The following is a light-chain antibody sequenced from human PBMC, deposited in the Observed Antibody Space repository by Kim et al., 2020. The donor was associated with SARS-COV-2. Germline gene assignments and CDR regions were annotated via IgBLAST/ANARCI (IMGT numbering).Light chain of an antibody. V-gene: IGLV3-19*01. CDR1: TIRKYY. J-gene: IGLJ2*01. CDR3: NSRDSSGDHVI. CDR2: AKD. Sequence: SSELTQDPIVSVALGQTVRISCQGDTIRKYYASWYHQRPGQAPKLVIYAKDHRPSGIPDRFSASTSGNTTSLTITGTQAEDEADYYCNSRDSSGDHVIFGGGTKLTVL.